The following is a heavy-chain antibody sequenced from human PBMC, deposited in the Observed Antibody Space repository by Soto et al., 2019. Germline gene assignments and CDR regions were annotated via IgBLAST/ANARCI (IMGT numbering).Heavy chain of an antibody. Sequence: PGGSLRLSCAASGFTFSSYSMNWVRQAPGKGLEWVSSISSSSSYIYYADSVKGRFTISRDNAKNSLYLQMNSLRAEDTAVYYCARVTGDGYNPCLDYWGQGTLVTVSS. V-gene: IGHV3-21*01. CDR1: GFTFSSYS. CDR3: ARVTGDGYNPCLDY. J-gene: IGHJ4*02. CDR2: ISSSSSYI. D-gene: IGHD5-12*01.